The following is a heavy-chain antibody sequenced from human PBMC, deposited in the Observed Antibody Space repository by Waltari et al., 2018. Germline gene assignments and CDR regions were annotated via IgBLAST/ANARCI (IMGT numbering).Heavy chain of an antibody. D-gene: IGHD1-7*01. CDR3: LNYDFDS. J-gene: IGHJ4*02. V-gene: IGHV3-74*01. CDR1: GFNFSNYF. Sequence: DVQVVESGGGFVRPGGSLRLSCTGSGFNFSNYFIHWVRQPPGKGPVWVARINNDATIINYADSVKGRFTISRDNAKSTVYLQMDNLRGEDTALYYCLNYDFDSWGQGTLVTVSS. CDR2: INNDATII.